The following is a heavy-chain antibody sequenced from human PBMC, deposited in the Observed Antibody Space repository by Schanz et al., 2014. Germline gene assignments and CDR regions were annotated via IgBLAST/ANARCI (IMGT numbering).Heavy chain of an antibody. V-gene: IGHV1-46*01. CDR1: GYTFTSYY. D-gene: IGHD3-16*01. Sequence: QVQLVQSGAEVKKPGASVKVSCKASGYTFTSYYMHWVRQAPGQGLEWMGWISAYNGHTTYAQKFQGRVTMTRDTSTSTVYMELSSLRSEDTAVYYCTKGRTFGRWGQGTLVTVSS. CDR2: ISAYNGHT. J-gene: IGHJ4*02. CDR3: TKGRTFGR.